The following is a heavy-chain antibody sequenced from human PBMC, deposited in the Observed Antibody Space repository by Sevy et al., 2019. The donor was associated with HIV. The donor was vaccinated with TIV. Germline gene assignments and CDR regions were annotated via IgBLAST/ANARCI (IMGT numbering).Heavy chain of an antibody. J-gene: IGHJ6*02. CDR1: GFTFSNYN. Sequence: GGSLRLSCAASGFTFSNYNMNWVRQAPGKGLEWVSSISSSSRYIYYADSMKGRFTISRDNAKNSLYMQMNSLRAEDTAVYYCARVVAYCSGGSCFPGYYYGMDVWGQGTTVTVSS. CDR2: ISSSSRYI. V-gene: IGHV3-21*01. D-gene: IGHD2-15*01. CDR3: ARVVAYCSGGSCFPGYYYGMDV.